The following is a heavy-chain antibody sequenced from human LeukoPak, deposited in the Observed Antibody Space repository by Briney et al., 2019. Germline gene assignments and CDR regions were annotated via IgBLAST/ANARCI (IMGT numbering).Heavy chain of an antibody. D-gene: IGHD3-3*01. V-gene: IGHV4-30-2*01. CDR3: ARGPEYDFWSGYLYGMDV. J-gene: IGHJ6*02. CDR1: GGSISSGGYS. Sequence: PSQTLSLTCAVSGGSISSGGYSWSWIRQPPGKGLEWIGYIYHSGSTYYNPSLKSRVTISVDRSKNQFSLKLSSVTAADTAVYYCARGPEYDFWSGYLYGMDVWGQGTTVTVSS. CDR2: IYHSGST.